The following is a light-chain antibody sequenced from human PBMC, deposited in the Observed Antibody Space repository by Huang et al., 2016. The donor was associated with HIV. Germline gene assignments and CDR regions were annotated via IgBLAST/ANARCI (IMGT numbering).Light chain of an antibody. V-gene: IGKV1-39*01. CDR3: QQTFIAPRT. CDR2: TAS. J-gene: IGKJ1*01. Sequence: DIQMTQSPSSLSASVGDRVTITCRASQTISRYLNWYQQKQGKAPKLLIYTASNLQSAVPSRFSGSGSETNFTLTISSLQSEDCATYYCQQTFIAPRTFGRGSKLEVK. CDR1: QTISRY.